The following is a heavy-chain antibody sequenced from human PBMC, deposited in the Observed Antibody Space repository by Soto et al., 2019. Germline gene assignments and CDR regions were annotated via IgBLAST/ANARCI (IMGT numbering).Heavy chain of an antibody. CDR3: ARSSGYEYYFDY. J-gene: IGHJ4*02. V-gene: IGHV1-69*02. CDR2: IIPILGIA. D-gene: IGHD5-12*01. CDR1: GGTFSSYT. Sequence: GASVKVSCKASGGTFSSYTISWVRQAPGQGLEWMGRIIPILGIANYAQKFQGRVTITADKSTSTAYMELSSLRSEDTAVYYCARSSGYEYYFDYWGQGTPVTVSS.